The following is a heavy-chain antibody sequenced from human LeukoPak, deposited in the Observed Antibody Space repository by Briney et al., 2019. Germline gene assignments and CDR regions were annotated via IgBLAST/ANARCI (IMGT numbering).Heavy chain of an antibody. J-gene: IGHJ6*03. CDR1: GGSSSGYY. CDR3: ARGRFLVVVVAASGEWYMDV. D-gene: IGHD2-15*01. CDR2: INHSGST. V-gene: IGHV4-34*01. Sequence: SQTLSLTCAVYGGSSSGYYWSWIRHPPGKGREGTVEINHSGSTNYNPSLKSRVTISVDTSKNQFSLKLGSATAADTAVYYCARGRFLVVVVAASGEWYMDVWGKGTTVTVSS.